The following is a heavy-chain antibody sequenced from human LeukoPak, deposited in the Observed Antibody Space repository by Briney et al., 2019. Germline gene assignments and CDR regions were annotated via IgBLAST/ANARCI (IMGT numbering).Heavy chain of an antibody. V-gene: IGHV1-2*02. J-gene: IGHJ4*02. D-gene: IGHD1-1*01. CDR1: GYRFPSYY. CDR2: INPNNGAT. CDR3: ARDHGTDGTTFTLNFDC. Sequence: GASVEVSCKASGYRFPSYYIHWVRQAPGQGLEWMGWINPNNGATKYAQKFQGGVTLTTDTSLTTVFMELTWLASDDTATYYCARDHGTDGTTFTLNFDCWGQGTLVTVSS.